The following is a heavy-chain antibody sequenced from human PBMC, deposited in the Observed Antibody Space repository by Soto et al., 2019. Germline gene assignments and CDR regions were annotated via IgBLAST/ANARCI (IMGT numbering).Heavy chain of an antibody. J-gene: IGHJ6*02. CDR1: GFTFSSYA. Sequence: QVQLVESGGGVVQPGRSLRLSCAASGFTFSSYAMHWVRQAPGKGLEWVAVISYDGSNKYYADSVKGRFTISRDNSKNTLYLQMNSLRAEDTAVYYCARDGATVTTLEYYYYGMDVWGQGTTVTVSS. CDR3: ARDGATVTTLEYYYYGMDV. CDR2: ISYDGSNK. D-gene: IGHD4-17*01. V-gene: IGHV3-30-3*01.